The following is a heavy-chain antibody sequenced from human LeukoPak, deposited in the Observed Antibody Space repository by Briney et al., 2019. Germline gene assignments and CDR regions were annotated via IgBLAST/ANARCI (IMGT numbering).Heavy chain of an antibody. CDR2: INSDGSTT. J-gene: IGHJ4*02. D-gene: IGHD6-13*01. Sequence: GGSLRLSCAASGFIFSSYWMHWVRQAPGKGLVWVSRINSDGSTTTYADSVKGRFTISRDNAKNTLYRQMNRLRAEDTAVYYCARGAGSSWSGLIDYWGQGTLVTVSS. CDR3: ARGAGSSWSGLIDY. V-gene: IGHV3-74*01. CDR1: GFIFSSYW.